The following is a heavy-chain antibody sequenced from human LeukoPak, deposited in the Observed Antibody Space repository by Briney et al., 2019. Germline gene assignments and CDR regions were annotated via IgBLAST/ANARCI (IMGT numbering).Heavy chain of an antibody. D-gene: IGHD3-22*01. J-gene: IGHJ1*01. V-gene: IGHV3-9*01. Sequence: GRSLRLSCAASGFTFSSYCLHWVRQAPGKGLEWVSGISWNSGSIGYADSVKGRFTISRDNAKNSLYLQMNSLRAEDTALYYCAKDIVYDSSGPGYFQHWGQGTLVTVSS. CDR3: AKDIVYDSSGPGYFQH. CDR2: ISWNSGSI. CDR1: GFTFSSYC.